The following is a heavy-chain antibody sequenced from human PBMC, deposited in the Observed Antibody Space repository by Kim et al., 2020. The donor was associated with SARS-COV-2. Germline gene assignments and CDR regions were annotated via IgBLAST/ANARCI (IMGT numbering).Heavy chain of an antibody. CDR1: GFTFNTYG. CDR2: IWFDGSKI. Sequence: GGSLRLSCATAGFTFNTYGMHWVRQAPGKGLEWVAVIWFDGSKIYYADSVKGRFAISIDNSKNTLYLQLNSLRAEDTAVYYCARVLSKGRYLDYWGHGTLVNVSS. V-gene: IGHV3-33*01. J-gene: IGHJ4*01. CDR3: ARVLSKGRYLDY. D-gene: IGHD3-10*01.